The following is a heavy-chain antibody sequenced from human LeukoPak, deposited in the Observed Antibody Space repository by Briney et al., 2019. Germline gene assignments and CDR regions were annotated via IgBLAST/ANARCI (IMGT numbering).Heavy chain of an antibody. CDR1: GFTVSSNY. CDR3: ARGGYSGYDRDAFDI. D-gene: IGHD5-12*01. J-gene: IGHJ3*02. CDR2: MYSDDST. Sequence: PGGSLRLSCAASGFTVSSNYMSWVRQAPGKGLEWVSVMYSDDSTYNADSVKGRFTISRHNSKNTLYLQMNSLRAEDTAVYYCARGGYSGYDRDAFDIWGQGTMVTVSS. V-gene: IGHV3-53*04.